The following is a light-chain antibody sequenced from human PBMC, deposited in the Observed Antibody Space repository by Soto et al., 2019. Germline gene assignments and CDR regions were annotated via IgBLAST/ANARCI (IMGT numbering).Light chain of an antibody. V-gene: IGLV1-47*01. CDR3: AKGDDSLRVDV. J-gene: IGLJ1*01. CDR2: RND. Sequence: QSALPQPPSASGTPGQRVTISCSTTNSRSGSNYVYWYQQLPGAAPKLLIYRNDQRPSGVPDRFSASKSGTSASLAISGLRSDDEADYFCAKGDDSLRVDVFGSGTKVTVL. CDR1: NSRSGSNY.